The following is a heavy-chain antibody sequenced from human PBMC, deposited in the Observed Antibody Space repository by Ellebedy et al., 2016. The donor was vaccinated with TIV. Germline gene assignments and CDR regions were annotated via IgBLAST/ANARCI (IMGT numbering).Heavy chain of an antibody. Sequence: ASVKVSCXASGYTFTGYHMHWVRQAPGQGLEWMGWINPNSGGTNYAQKFQARVTMTRDTSISTAYMELSRLRSDDTAVYYCARMVYGDYPSSYWGQGTLVTVSS. J-gene: IGHJ4*02. V-gene: IGHV1-2*02. CDR2: INPNSGGT. CDR3: ARMVYGDYPSSY. D-gene: IGHD4-17*01. CDR1: GYTFTGYH.